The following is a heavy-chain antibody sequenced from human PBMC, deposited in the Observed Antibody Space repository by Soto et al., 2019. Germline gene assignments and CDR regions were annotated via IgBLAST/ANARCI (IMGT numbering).Heavy chain of an antibody. Sequence: SETLSLTCTVSGGSISSYYWSWIRQPPGKGLEWIGYIYYSGSTNYNPSLKSRVTISVDTSKNQFSLKLSSVTAADTAVYYCARFVVGLREGGFDYWGQGTLVTVSS. CDR1: GGSISSYY. J-gene: IGHJ4*02. D-gene: IGHD4-17*01. CDR2: IYYSGST. V-gene: IGHV4-59*01. CDR3: ARFVVGLREGGFDY.